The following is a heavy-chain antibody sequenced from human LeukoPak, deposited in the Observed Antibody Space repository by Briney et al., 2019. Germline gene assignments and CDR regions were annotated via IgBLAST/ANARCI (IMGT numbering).Heavy chain of an antibody. CDR2: ISGSGGST. CDR3: AKVWPSVTEPTIIDY. D-gene: IGHD2-21*02. V-gene: IGHV3-23*01. CDR1: GFTFSSYA. Sequence: PGGSLRPSCAASGFTFSSYAMSWVRQAPGKGLEWVSAISGSGGSTYYADSVKGRFTISRDNSKNTLYLQMNSLRAEDTAVYYCAKVWPSVTEPTIIDYWGQGTLVTVSS. J-gene: IGHJ4*02.